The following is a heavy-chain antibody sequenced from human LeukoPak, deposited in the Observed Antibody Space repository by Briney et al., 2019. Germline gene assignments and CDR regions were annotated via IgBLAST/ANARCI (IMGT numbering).Heavy chain of an antibody. CDR1: GFTFSNYW. CDR2: IYVDGRTT. V-gene: IGHV3-74*01. Sequence: GGSLRLSRVASGFTFSNYWMHWVRQPPGKGLVWVSRIYVDGRTTNYADSVKGRFTISRDNAKNTVYLEMNSLSVEDTATYYCIRDFRSADLWGQGTLVTVTS. J-gene: IGHJ5*02. CDR3: IRDFRSADL.